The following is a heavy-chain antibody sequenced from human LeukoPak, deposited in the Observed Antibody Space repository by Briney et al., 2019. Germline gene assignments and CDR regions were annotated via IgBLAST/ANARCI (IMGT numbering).Heavy chain of an antibody. D-gene: IGHD1-26*01. Sequence: GGSLRLSCAASGFTFSNAWMSWVRQAPGKGLEWVGRIKSKPDGGTIDYAEPVKGRFTISRDDSKNTLYLQINSLKIEDTAVYYCTTGWEPDDYWGQGTRVTVSS. V-gene: IGHV3-15*01. CDR1: GFTFSNAW. CDR2: IKSKPDGGTI. CDR3: TTGWEPDDY. J-gene: IGHJ4*02.